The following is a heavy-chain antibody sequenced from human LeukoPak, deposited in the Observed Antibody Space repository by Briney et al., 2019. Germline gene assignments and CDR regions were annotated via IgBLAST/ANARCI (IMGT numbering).Heavy chain of an antibody. D-gene: IGHD3-10*01. CDR1: GYTFTSYG. Sequence: ASVKVSCKASGYTFTSYGISWVRQAPGQGLEWMGWISAYNGNTNYAQKLQGRVTMITDTSTSTAYMELRSLRSDDTAVYYCAILEDGSGSYYNWGGLYGMDVWGKGTTVTVSS. J-gene: IGHJ6*04. CDR3: AILEDGSGSYYNWGGLYGMDV. V-gene: IGHV1-18*04. CDR2: ISAYNGNT.